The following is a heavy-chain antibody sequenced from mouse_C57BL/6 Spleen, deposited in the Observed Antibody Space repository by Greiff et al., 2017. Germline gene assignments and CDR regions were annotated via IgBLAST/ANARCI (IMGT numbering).Heavy chain of an antibody. Sequence: EVQLQQSGPELVKPGASVKISCKASGYTFTDYYMNWVKQSHGKSLEWIGDINPNNGGTSYNQKFKGKATLTVDKSSSTAYMELRSLTSEDAAVYYCATGGGYYAMDYWGQGTSVTVSS. V-gene: IGHV1-26*01. J-gene: IGHJ4*01. D-gene: IGHD1-1*02. CDR2: INPNNGGT. CDR1: GYTFTDYY. CDR3: ATGGGYYAMDY.